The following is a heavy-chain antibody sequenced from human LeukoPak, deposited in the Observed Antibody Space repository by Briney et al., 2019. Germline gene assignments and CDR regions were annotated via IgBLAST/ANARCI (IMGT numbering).Heavy chain of an antibody. CDR3: ARDSQYGSTTRRWFDP. CDR1: GDSISSYY. CDR2: IYTSGTT. J-gene: IGHJ5*02. V-gene: IGHV4-4*07. D-gene: IGHD6-13*01. Sequence: SETLSLTCTVSGDSISSYYWSWIRQPAGKGLEWIGRIYTSGTTNYNPSLKSRVTMSLDTSKSQFSLRLSSVTATDSAVYYCARDSQYGSTTRRWFDPWGQGTLVTVSS.